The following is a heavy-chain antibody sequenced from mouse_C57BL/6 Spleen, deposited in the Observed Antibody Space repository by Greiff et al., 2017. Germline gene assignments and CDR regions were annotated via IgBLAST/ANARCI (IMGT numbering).Heavy chain of an antibody. J-gene: IGHJ1*03. CDR3: ARSYGSSYVYWYFAV. Sequence: EVMLVESGGGLVKPGGSLKLSCAASGFTFSDYGMHWVRQAPEKGLEWVAYISSGSSTIYYADTVKGRFTISRDNAKNTLFLQMTSLRSEDTAMYYCARSYGSSYVYWYFAVWGTGTTVTVSS. CDR2: ISSGSSTI. V-gene: IGHV5-17*01. CDR1: GFTFSDYG. D-gene: IGHD1-1*01.